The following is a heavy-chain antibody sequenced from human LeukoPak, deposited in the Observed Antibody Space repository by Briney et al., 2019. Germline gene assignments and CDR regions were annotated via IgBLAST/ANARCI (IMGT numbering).Heavy chain of an antibody. V-gene: IGHV4-34*01. Sequence: NPSETLSLTCAVYGGSFSGYYWSWIRQPPGKGLEWIGEINHSGSTNYNPSLKSRVTISVDTSKKQFSLKLSSVTAADTAVYYCARVPPDYGSGSIKYGMDVWGPGATVTVSS. CDR3: ARVPPDYGSGSIKYGMDV. D-gene: IGHD3-10*01. CDR2: INHSGST. J-gene: IGHJ6*02. CDR1: GGSFSGYY.